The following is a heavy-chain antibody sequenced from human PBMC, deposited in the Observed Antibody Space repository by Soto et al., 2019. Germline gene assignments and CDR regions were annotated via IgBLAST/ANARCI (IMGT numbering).Heavy chain of an antibody. Sequence: LRRSCAASGFTFSSYDMHWVRQATGKGLEWVSAIGTAGDTYYPGSVKGRFTISRENAKNSLYLQMNSLRAGDTAVYYCAREFYHVSGLTYCMDVWGPGTTVTVSS. D-gene: IGHD3-10*01. CDR1: GFTFSSYD. V-gene: IGHV3-13*01. J-gene: IGHJ6*02. CDR2: IGTAGDT. CDR3: AREFYHVSGLTYCMDV.